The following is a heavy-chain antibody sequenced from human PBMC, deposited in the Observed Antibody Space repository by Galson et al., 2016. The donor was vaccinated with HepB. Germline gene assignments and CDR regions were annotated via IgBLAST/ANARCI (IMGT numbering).Heavy chain of an antibody. CDR2: ISGGGATT. CDR1: GLIFSNYG. J-gene: IGHJ4*02. D-gene: IGHD2-15*01. Sequence: SLRLSCAASGLIFSNYGMSWVRQAPGKGLEWVSAISGGGATTFYADSAKGRFTVSRDNSRNTLYLEMSSLRAEDTAQYYSAKVLSVSGPDDSLDNWGQGTLVTVSS. V-gene: IGHV3-23*01. CDR3: AKVLSVSGPDDSLDN.